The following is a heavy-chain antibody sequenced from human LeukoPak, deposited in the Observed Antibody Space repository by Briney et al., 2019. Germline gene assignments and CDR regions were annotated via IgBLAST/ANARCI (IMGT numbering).Heavy chain of an antibody. D-gene: IGHD3-9*01. CDR2: IIPMCETA. V-gene: IGHV1-69*13. CDR3: ASGIRYYDILTGHVKGHDNSYYYYMDV. CDR1: GGTFNSYA. Sequence: GASVKVSGKASGGTFNSYAISWVRQAPGQGLEWMGGIIPMCETANYAQKFQGRVTITADEFTTTVYMELSSLRSEDTAVYYCASGIRYYDILTGHVKGHDNSYYYYMDVWGQGTAVTISS. J-gene: IGHJ6*03.